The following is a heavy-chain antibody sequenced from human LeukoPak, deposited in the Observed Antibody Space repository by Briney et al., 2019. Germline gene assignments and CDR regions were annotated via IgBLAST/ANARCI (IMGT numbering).Heavy chain of an antibody. D-gene: IGHD6-6*01. CDR1: GYTFTGYY. J-gene: IGHJ5*02. Sequence: GASVKVSCKASGYTFTGYYMHWVRQAPGQGLEWMGWINPNSGGTNYAQKFQGRVTMTRDTSISTAYMELSRLRSDDTAVYYCARESSRYSSSSEIHWFDPWGQGTLVTVSS. CDR2: INPNSGGT. CDR3: ARESSRYSSSSEIHWFDP. V-gene: IGHV1-2*02.